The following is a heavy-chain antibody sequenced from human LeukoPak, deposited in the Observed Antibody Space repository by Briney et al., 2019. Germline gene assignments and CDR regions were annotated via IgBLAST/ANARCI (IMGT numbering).Heavy chain of an antibody. CDR1: GFTFSSYS. V-gene: IGHV3-21*01. CDR2: ISSSSSYI. CDR3: ARDSSSTSDEGYFDY. D-gene: IGHD2-2*01. J-gene: IGHJ4*02. Sequence: GGSLRLSCAASGFTFSSYSMNWVRQAPGKGLEWVSSISSSSSYIYYADSVKGRFTISRDNAKNSLYLQMNSLRAEDTAVYYCARDSSSTSDEGYFDYWGQGTLVTVS.